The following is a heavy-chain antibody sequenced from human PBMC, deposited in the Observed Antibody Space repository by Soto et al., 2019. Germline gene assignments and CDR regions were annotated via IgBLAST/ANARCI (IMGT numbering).Heavy chain of an antibody. D-gene: IGHD3-3*01. CDR2: IIPIFGTA. J-gene: IGHJ4*02. Sequence: SSVKGCRKASGGSFSSNASSWVRQAPGQGLEWMGGIIPIFGTANYAQKFQGRVTITADESTSTAYMELSSLRSEDTAVYYCATCPSHHDFWSGYYSFWGQGTLVIVYS. CDR1: GGSFSSNA. V-gene: IGHV1-69*13. CDR3: ATCPSHHDFWSGYYSF.